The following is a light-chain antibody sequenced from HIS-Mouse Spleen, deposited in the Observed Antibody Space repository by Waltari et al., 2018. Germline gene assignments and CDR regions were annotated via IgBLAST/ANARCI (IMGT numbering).Light chain of an antibody. V-gene: IGLV2-23*01. CDR1: SSDVGSFNL. CDR2: EGS. J-gene: IGLJ2*01. CDR3: CSYAGSSTPVV. Sequence: QSALTQPASVSGSPGQSITISCPGTSSDVGSFNLFSWYQQHPGKAPKLMIYEGSKRPSGVSHRFSGSKSGNTASLTISGLQAEDEADYYCCSYAGSSTPVVFGGGTKLTVL.